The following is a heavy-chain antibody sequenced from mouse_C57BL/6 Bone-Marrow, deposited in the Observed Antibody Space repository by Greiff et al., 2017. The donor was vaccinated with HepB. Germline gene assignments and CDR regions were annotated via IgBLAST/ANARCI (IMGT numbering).Heavy chain of an antibody. CDR1: GYTFTSYW. CDR2: IHPNSGST. CDR3: ARGGDYDAFAY. D-gene: IGHD2-4*01. J-gene: IGHJ3*01. Sequence: QVQLKQPGAELVKPGASVKLSCKASGYTFTSYWMHWVKLRPGQGLEWIGMIHPNSGSTNYNEKFKSKATLTVDKSSSTAYMQLSSLTSEDSAVYYCARGGDYDAFAYWGQGTLVTVSA. V-gene: IGHV1-64*01.